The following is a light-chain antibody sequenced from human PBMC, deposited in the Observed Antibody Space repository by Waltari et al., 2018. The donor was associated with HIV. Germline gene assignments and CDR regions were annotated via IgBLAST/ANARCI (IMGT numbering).Light chain of an antibody. CDR2: GAS. CDR1: QSISRQ. J-gene: IGKJ2*01. CDR3: HQSYSPPHT. Sequence: DIQMTQSPSSVSASVGASVSITCRASQSISRQLNWYQQKPGNTPKLLIYGASTLQSGVPSRFSGSGSGTDFTLVISSLQPEDVATYYCHQSYSPPHTFGQGTKLGIK. V-gene: IGKV1-39*01.